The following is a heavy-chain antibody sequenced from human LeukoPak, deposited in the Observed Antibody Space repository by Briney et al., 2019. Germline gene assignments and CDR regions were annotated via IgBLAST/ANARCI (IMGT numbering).Heavy chain of an antibody. V-gene: IGHV4-34*01. D-gene: IGHD3-22*01. CDR2: INLSGST. CDR3: ARGPDYDSSGYYYYFDY. Sequence: PSETLSLTCAVYGGSFSGYYWSWIRQPPGKGLEWIGEINLSGSTNYNPSLKSRVTISVDTSKNQFSLKLSSVTAADTAVYYCARGPDYDSSGYYYYFDYWGQGTLVTVSS. CDR1: GGSFSGYY. J-gene: IGHJ4*02.